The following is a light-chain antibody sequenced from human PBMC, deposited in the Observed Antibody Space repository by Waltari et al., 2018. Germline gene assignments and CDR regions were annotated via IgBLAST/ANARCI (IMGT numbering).Light chain of an antibody. V-gene: IGLV1-44*01. Sequence: QSVLTHPPSASGTPGQRVTISCSGSSSNLGRNTLHWYQQLPGTAPKLLFYSNNQRPSGVPDRFSGSKSGTSASLAISGLQSEDEADYYCAAWDDSLNGVVFGGGTKLTVL. CDR1: SSNLGRNT. CDR3: AAWDDSLNGVV. CDR2: SNN. J-gene: IGLJ2*01.